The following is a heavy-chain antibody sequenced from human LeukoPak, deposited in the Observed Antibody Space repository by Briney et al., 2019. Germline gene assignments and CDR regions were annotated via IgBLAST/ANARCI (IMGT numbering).Heavy chain of an antibody. D-gene: IGHD3-16*01. CDR3: ARFGGDWGY. CDR1: GLTFSSHW. Sequence: GGSLRLSCAASGLTFSSHWMHWVRQAPGKGLVWVSRITNDGSSTTYADSVKGRFTVSRDNAKNTLYLQMNSLRAEDTAMYYCARFGGDWGYWGQGTLVTVSS. V-gene: IGHV3-74*01. CDR2: ITNDGSST. J-gene: IGHJ4*02.